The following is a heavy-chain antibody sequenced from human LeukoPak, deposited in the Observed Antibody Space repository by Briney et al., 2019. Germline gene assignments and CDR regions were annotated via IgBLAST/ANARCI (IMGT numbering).Heavy chain of an antibody. CDR1: GGSISSGDYY. V-gene: IGHV4-30-4*08. CDR2: IYYSGST. J-gene: IGHJ4*02. CDR3: ARHLQWLIRLDY. Sequence: SETLSLTCTVSGGSISSGDYYWSWIRQHPGKGLEWIGYIYYSGSTYYNPSLKSRVTISVDTSKNHFSLKLSSVTAADTAVYYCARHLQWLIRLDYWGQGTLVTVSS. D-gene: IGHD6-19*01.